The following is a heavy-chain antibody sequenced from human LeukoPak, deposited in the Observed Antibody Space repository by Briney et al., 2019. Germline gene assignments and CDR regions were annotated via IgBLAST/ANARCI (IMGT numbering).Heavy chain of an antibody. CDR3: ASIPAAAIRNYYYMDV. Sequence: ASVKVSCKASGYTFTGYYMHWVRQAPGQGLEWMGWINPNSGGTNYAQKFQGRVTMTRDTSISTAYMELSRLRSDDTAVYYCASIPAAAIRNYYYMDVWGKGTTVTVSS. J-gene: IGHJ6*03. D-gene: IGHD2-2*02. V-gene: IGHV1-2*02. CDR1: GYTFTGYY. CDR2: INPNSGGT.